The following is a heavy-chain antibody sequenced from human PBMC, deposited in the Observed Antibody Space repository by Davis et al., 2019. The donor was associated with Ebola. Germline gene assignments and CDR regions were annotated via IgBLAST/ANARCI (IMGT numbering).Heavy chain of an antibody. J-gene: IGHJ3*02. CDR3: ARDRLVGAAGTDAFDI. D-gene: IGHD2-15*01. Sequence: SETLSLTCTVSGASISGYYWTWIRQPPGKGLEWIGYIYYSGRTDYNPSLKSRVTISGDTSKNQFTLQLTSVTAADTAVYFCARDRLVGAAGTDAFDIWGQGTMVSVSS. CDR2: IYYSGRT. V-gene: IGHV4-59*12. CDR1: GASISGYY.